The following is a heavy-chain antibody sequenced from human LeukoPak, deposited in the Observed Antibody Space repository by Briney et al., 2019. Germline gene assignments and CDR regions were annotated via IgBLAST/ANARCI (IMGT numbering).Heavy chain of an antibody. CDR1: GESISSHY. J-gene: IGHJ3*02. CDR3: ARAGRSAWFAGGAFDI. CDR2: ITNSGTT. V-gene: IGHV4-59*11. D-gene: IGHD6-19*01. Sequence: PSETLSLTCNVSGESISSHYWSWTRQSPGKGLEWIGYITNSGTTKFNPSLKSRVTISRDTSKNQISLRLSSVTAADTAVYYCARAGRSAWFAGGAFDIWGQGTVVTVSS.